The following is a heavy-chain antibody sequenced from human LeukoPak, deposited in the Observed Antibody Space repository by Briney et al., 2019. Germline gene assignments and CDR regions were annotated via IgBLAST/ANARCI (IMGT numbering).Heavy chain of an antibody. J-gene: IGHJ4*02. Sequence: ASVKVSCKASGYTFTSYAMHWVRQAPGQRLEWMGWINAGNGNTKYSQKFQGRVTITRDTSASTAYMELSSLRSEDTAVYYCAREGNPMVRGVNPALDYWGQGTLVTVSS. CDR2: INAGNGNT. CDR3: AREGNPMVRGVNPALDY. CDR1: GYTFTSYA. V-gene: IGHV1-3*01. D-gene: IGHD3-10*01.